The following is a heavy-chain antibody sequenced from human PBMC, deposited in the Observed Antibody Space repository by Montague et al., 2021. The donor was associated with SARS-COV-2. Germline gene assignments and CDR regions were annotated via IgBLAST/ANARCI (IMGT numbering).Heavy chain of an antibody. V-gene: IGHV3-30*03. J-gene: IGHJ4*02. D-gene: IGHD6-25*01. CDR2: ILYDGSLQ. CDR3: VRRRPSQTQTLAAPHFDY. Sequence: SLRLSCAASGFNFNTFAMHWVRQAPGKGLEWLAIILYDGSLQYYADSVKGRFTISRDNSNNTLFLQMNSLSVEDTAVYHCVRRRPSQTQTLAAPHFDYWGQGTLVTVSS. CDR1: GFNFNTFA.